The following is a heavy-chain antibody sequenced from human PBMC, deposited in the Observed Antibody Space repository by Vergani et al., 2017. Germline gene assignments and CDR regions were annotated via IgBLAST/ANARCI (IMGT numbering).Heavy chain of an antibody. J-gene: IGHJ3*02. D-gene: IGHD6-6*01. CDR1: GFTFSSYW. V-gene: IGHV3-7*01. CDR2: IKQDGSEK. CDR3: ARARAARPNAFDI. Sequence: EVQLVESGGGLVQPGGSLRLSCAASGFTFSSYWMSWVRQAPGKGLEWVANIKQDGSEKYYVDSVKGRFTISRENAKNSLYLQMNSLRAGDTAVYYCARARAARPNAFDIWGQGTMVTVSS.